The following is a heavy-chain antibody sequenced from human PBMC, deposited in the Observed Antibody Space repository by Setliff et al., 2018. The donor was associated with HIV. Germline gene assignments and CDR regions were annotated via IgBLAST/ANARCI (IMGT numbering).Heavy chain of an antibody. D-gene: IGHD3-3*01. J-gene: IGHJ6*02. V-gene: IGHV4-39*01. CDR3: ARNFWNGPPDYYYYGLDV. CDR1: GDSISNSNNC. CDR2: IFNNGNT. Sequence: PSETLSLTCSVSGDSISNSNNCWGWVRQTPGKGLEWIGSIFNNGNTYYNPSLKSRATISVDASNNQFSLKVNSVTAADTAVYYCARNFWNGPPDYYYYGLDVWGQGTTVTVS.